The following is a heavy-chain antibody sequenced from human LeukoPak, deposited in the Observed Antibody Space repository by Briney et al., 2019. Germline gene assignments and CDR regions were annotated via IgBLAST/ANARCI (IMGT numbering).Heavy chain of an antibody. CDR2: LSGSGGRT. CDR3: AKSRREGGDPHYSSDF. Sequence: GGSLRLSCAASGFTFRSYAMNWVRQAPGKGLEWVSVLSGSGGRTYYADSVKGRFTISRDNSKNTLYLQMNSLRVEDTAVYYCAKSRREGGDPHYSSDFWGQGTLVTVSS. D-gene: IGHD2-21*02. V-gene: IGHV3-23*01. J-gene: IGHJ4*02. CDR1: GFTFRSYA.